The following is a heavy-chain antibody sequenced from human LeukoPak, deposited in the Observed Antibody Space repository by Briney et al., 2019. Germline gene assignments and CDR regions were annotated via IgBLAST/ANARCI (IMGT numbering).Heavy chain of an antibody. Sequence: SETLSLTCTVSGGSISSSSYYWGWIRQPPGKGLEWIGEINHSGSTNYNPSLKSRVTISVDTSKNQFSLKLSSVTAADTAVYYCARRRSIVVVPAAMRYFDLWGRGTLVTVSS. CDR1: GGSISSSSYY. CDR2: INHSGST. J-gene: IGHJ2*01. V-gene: IGHV4-39*07. D-gene: IGHD2-2*01. CDR3: ARRRSIVVVPAAMRYFDL.